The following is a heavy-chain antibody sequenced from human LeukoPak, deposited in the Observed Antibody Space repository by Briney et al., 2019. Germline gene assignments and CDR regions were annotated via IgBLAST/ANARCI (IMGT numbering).Heavy chain of an antibody. D-gene: IGHD1-26*01. CDR3: ARGSTDVYWYLDV. Sequence: SETLSLTCTVSGDSISSSNYYWGWIRQPPGKGLEWIGSIYYSGSTYYNPSLKSRVTISVDTSKNQFSLKLSSVTAADTAVYYCARGSTDVYWYLDVWGRGTLVTVSS. CDR1: GDSISSSNYY. CDR2: IYYSGST. J-gene: IGHJ2*01. V-gene: IGHV4-39*01.